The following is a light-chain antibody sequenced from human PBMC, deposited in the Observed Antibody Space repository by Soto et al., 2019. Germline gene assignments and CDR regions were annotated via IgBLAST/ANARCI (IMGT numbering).Light chain of an antibody. CDR1: QSIRYY. J-gene: IGKJ1*01. CDR3: QHPNSYSQT. Sequence: DIQLTQSPPTLSASVGDRVTITCLASQSIRYYLSWYQQMPGKAPKLLIYGASSLQSGVPSRFSGSGSWTEFTLTISSLQPDDFATYFCQHPNSYSQTFGQGTKVEIK. V-gene: IGKV1-5*01. CDR2: GAS.